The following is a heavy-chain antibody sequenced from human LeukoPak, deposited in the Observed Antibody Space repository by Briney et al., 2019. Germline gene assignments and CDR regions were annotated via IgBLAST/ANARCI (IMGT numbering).Heavy chain of an antibody. Sequence: GASVKVSCKASGYTFTDYYMHWVQQAPGKGLEWMGRVDPEDGETIYAEKFQGRVTITADTSTDTAYMELSSLRSEDTAVYYCATSYDFWSGYYHWGQGTLVTVSS. V-gene: IGHV1-69-2*01. CDR1: GYTFTDYY. D-gene: IGHD3-3*01. J-gene: IGHJ4*02. CDR2: VDPEDGET. CDR3: ATSYDFWSGYYH.